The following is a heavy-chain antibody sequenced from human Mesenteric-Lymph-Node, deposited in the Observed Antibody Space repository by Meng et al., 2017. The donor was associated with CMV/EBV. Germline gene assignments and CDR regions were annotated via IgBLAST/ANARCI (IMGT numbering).Heavy chain of an antibody. D-gene: IGHD1-26*01. Sequence: GESLKISCAASGFTFSSYAMSWVRQAPGKGLEWVSAISGSGGSTYYADSVKGRFTISRDNSKNTLYLQMNSLRAEDTAVYYCASQSGATTRSFINWFDPWGQGTLVTVSS. CDR1: GFTFSSYA. CDR2: ISGSGGST. CDR3: ASQSGATTRSFINWFDP. V-gene: IGHV3-23*01. J-gene: IGHJ5*02.